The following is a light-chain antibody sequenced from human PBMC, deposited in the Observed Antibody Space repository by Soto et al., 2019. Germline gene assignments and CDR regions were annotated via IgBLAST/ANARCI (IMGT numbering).Light chain of an antibody. J-gene: IGKJ1*01. Sequence: EIVLTQSPGTLSLSPGERATLSCRASQSFSSYLAWYQQKPGQAPRLLIYDASKRATGIPARFSGRGSGTDFTLTISRLEPEDFAVYYCQQYGSSPRTFGQGTKVEIK. CDR3: QQYGSSPRT. CDR2: DAS. CDR1: QSFSSY. V-gene: IGKV3-20*01.